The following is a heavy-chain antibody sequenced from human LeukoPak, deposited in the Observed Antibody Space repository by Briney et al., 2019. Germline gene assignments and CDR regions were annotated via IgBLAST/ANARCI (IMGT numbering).Heavy chain of an antibody. J-gene: IGHJ4*02. V-gene: IGHV1-2*02. CDR1: GYTFTGYY. CDR3: AREGREFGPHKLAGFDY. Sequence: ASVKVSCKASGYTFTGYYMHWVRQAPGQGLEWMGWINPNSGGTNYAQEFQGRVTMTRDTSITTAYMELSGLRSDDTAVYYCAREGREFGPHKLAGFDYWGQVTLVTVSS. CDR2: INPNSGGT. D-gene: IGHD3-10*01.